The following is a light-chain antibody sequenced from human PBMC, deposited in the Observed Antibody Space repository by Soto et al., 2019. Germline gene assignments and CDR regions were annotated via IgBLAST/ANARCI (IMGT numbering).Light chain of an antibody. CDR2: EVS. V-gene: IGLV2-23*02. CDR1: SSNVGSYNF. CDR3: CSYAGNNSLV. Sequence: QSVLTQPASVSGSPGQSITISCTGTSSNVGSYNFVSWYRQYPGKAPELIIYEVSQRPSTFFNRYSGSKSGNTASLTVSGLQSDDEADYYCCSYAGNNSLVFGGGTKLTVL. J-gene: IGLJ3*02.